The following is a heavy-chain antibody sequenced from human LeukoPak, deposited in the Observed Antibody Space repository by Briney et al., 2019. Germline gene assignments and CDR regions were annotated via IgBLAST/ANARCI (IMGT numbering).Heavy chain of an antibody. CDR3: ARSPTGRSWFDP. D-gene: IGHD1-1*01. V-gene: IGHV1-69*06. J-gene: IGHJ5*02. CDR2: IIPIFGTP. CDR1: GYTFTGYY. Sequence: ASVKVSCKASGYTFTGYYMNWVRQAPGQGLEWMGRIIPIFGTPNYAQKFQGGVTITADKSTTTAYMELSSLRSEDTAVYYCARSPTGRSWFDPWGQGTLVTVSS.